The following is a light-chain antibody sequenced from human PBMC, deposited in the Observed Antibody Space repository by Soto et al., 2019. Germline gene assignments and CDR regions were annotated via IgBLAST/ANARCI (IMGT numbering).Light chain of an antibody. CDR1: QSVRGDY. CDR3: QEYGRSRT. V-gene: IGKV3-20*01. J-gene: IGKJ1*01. CDR2: GAS. Sequence: EIVLTQSPGTLSLSPGERATLSCRASQSVRGDYLAWYQQRPGQAPSLLISGASNRAAGVPDRFGGSGSGTDFTLTISRLEPEDFAVYFCQEYGRSRTFGQGTKVEIK.